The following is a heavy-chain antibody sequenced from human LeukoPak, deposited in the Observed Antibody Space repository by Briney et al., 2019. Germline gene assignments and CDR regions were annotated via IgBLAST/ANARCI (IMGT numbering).Heavy chain of an antibody. J-gene: IGHJ4*02. Sequence: GGSLRLSCAASGFTFSSYGTHWVRQAPGKGLEWVAVISYDGSNKYYADSVKGRFTISRDNSKNTLYLQMNSLRAEDTAVYYCAKNYDSTVFDYWGQGTLVTVSS. D-gene: IGHD3-3*01. CDR1: GFTFSSYG. V-gene: IGHV3-30*18. CDR3: AKNYDSTVFDY. CDR2: ISYDGSNK.